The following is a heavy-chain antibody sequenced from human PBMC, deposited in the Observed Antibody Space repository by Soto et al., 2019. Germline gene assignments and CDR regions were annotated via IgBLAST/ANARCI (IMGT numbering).Heavy chain of an antibody. CDR2: ISYDGRNK. D-gene: IGHD6-19*01. CDR1: GFTFSSYG. Sequence: GSLRLSCAASGFTFSSYGMHWVRQAPGKGLEWVAVISYDGRNKYYADAVKGRFIISRDNSKNTLYLQMSSLRAEDTAVYYCVKDGSSGWPYFYDMDVWGQGTTVTVSS. CDR3: VKDGSSGWPYFYDMDV. V-gene: IGHV3-30*18. J-gene: IGHJ6*02.